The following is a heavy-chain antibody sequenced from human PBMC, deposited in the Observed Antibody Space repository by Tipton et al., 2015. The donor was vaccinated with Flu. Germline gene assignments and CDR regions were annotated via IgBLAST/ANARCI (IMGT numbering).Heavy chain of an antibody. V-gene: IGHV4-39*07. CDR2: YSGST. J-gene: IGHJ6*02. Sequence: TLSLTCTVSGGSIRSNSHYWGWIRQPPGKGLEWIGYSGSTNYNPSLKNRVTISLDTSKNQFSLQLKSVTASDTAVYYCARLKLFALVNHSYYYGLDVWGQGTTVTVS. CDR1: GGSIRSNSHY. CDR3: ARLKLFALVNHSYYYGLDV. D-gene: IGHD3/OR15-3a*01.